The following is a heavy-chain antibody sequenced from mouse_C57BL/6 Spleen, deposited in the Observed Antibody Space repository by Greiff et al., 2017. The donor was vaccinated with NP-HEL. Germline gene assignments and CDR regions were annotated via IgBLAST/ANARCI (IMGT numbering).Heavy chain of an antibody. Sequence: EVQGVESGGGLVKPGGSLKLSCAASGFTFSSYAMSWVRQTPEKRLEWVATISDGGSYTYYPDNVKGRFTISRDNAKNNLYLQMSHLKSEDTAMYYCARGDYYSNVFDYWGQGTTLTVSS. CDR2: ISDGGSYT. CDR1: GFTFSSYA. J-gene: IGHJ2*01. V-gene: IGHV5-4*01. CDR3: ARGDYYSNVFDY. D-gene: IGHD2-5*01.